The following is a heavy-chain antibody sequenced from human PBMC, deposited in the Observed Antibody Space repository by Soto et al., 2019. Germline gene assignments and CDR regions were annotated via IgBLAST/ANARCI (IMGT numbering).Heavy chain of an antibody. CDR1: GGSISSYY. CDR2: IYYSGST. J-gene: IGHJ6*02. Sequence: SETLSLTCTVSGGSISSYYWSWIRQPPGKGLEWIGYIYYSGSTNYNPSLKSRVTISVDTSKNQFSLKLSSVTAADTAVYYCASASLRGYYGMDVCGQGTTVTVSS. CDR3: ASASLRGYYGMDV. V-gene: IGHV4-59*08.